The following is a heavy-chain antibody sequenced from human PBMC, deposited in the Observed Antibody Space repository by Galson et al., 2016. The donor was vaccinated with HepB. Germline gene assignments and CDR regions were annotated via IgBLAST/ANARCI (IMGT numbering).Heavy chain of an antibody. J-gene: IGHJ4*02. V-gene: IGHV1-18*04. CDR2: ISAYDGHT. Sequence: SVKVSCKASGYSLTSRHTRWVRQAPGQGLEWMGWISAYDGHTNYGQKLQDRLTMTTDTSTSTAYMELRSLRSNDTAVYYCARDQAPLPGDYWGQGTLVTVSS. CDR1: GYSLTSRH. CDR3: ARDQAPLPGDY. D-gene: IGHD2-15*01.